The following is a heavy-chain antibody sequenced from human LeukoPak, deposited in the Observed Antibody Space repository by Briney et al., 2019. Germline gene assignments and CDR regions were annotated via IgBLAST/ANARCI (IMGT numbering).Heavy chain of an antibody. D-gene: IGHD3-10*01. CDR3: ARHARGFTSSYFDY. J-gene: IGHJ4*02. V-gene: IGHV4-59*08. CDR2: IYFSGTT. Sequence: PSETLSLTCTVSGGSISGYYWSWIRQPPGKGLEWIGYIYFSGTTNYNPSLKSRVTISVDTSKQQFSLKVSSVTAADTAVYYCARHARGFTSSYFDYWGQGFLVTVSS. CDR1: GGSISGYY.